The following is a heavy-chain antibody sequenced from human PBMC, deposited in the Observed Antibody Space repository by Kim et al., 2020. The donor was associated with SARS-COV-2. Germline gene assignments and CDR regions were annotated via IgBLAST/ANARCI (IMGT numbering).Heavy chain of an antibody. Sequence: GGSLRLSCAASGFTFSSYAMSWVRQAPGKGLEWVSVIYSGGSSTYYADSVKGRFTISRDNSKNTLYLQMNSLRAEDTAVYYCAKDLAAAAYYYYGMDVWGQGTTVTVSS. CDR3: AKDLAAAAYYYYGMDV. V-gene: IGHV3-23*03. D-gene: IGHD6-13*01. CDR2: IYSGGSST. CDR1: GFTFSSYA. J-gene: IGHJ6*02.